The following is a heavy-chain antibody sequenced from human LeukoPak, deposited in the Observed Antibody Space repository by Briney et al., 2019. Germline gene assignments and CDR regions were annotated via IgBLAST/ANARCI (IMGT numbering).Heavy chain of an antibody. CDR2: INAGNGNT. J-gene: IGHJ4*02. D-gene: IGHD6-13*01. Sequence: GASVKVSCKASGYTFTSYAMNWVRQAPGQRLEWMGWINAGNGNTKYSQKFQGRVTITRDTSASTAYMELSSLRSEDTAVYYCARDKRSSWYFYWGQGTLVTVSS. V-gene: IGHV1-3*01. CDR3: ARDKRSSWYFY. CDR1: GYTFTSYA.